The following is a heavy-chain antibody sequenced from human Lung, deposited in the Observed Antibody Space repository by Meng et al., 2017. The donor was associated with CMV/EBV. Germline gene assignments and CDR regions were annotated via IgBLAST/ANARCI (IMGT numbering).Heavy chain of an antibody. CDR1: GFTFSSYA. J-gene: IGHJ4*02. Sequence: ACGFTFSSYAMSWVRQAPGKGLEWVSAISGSGGSTYYADSVKGRFTISRDNSKNTLYLQMNSLRAEDTAVYYCAKVGAYYDFWSFDYWGQGTLVTVSS. D-gene: IGHD3-3*01. CDR2: ISGSGGST. V-gene: IGHV3-23*01. CDR3: AKVGAYYDFWSFDY.